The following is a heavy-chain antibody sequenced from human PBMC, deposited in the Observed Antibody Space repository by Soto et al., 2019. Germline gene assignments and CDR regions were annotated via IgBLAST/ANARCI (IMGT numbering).Heavy chain of an antibody. V-gene: IGHV1-18*01. CDR2: ISAYNGNT. J-gene: IGHJ4*02. Sequence: QVQLVQSGSEVKKPGASVKVSCKASGYTFTIYGISWVRQAPGQGLEWMGWISAYNGNTNYAQKLQGRVTMTPDTSTSTAYMELRRLSFDDTAVYYCARDRGRYALDSWGQGTLVTVSS. CDR1: GYTFTIYG. CDR3: ARDRGRYALDS. D-gene: IGHD3-10*01.